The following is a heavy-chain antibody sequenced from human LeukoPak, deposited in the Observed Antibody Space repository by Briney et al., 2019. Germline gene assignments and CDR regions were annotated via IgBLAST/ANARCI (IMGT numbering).Heavy chain of an antibody. V-gene: IGHV4-59*08. J-gene: IGHJ4*02. CDR2: IYYSGST. CDR3: ARHQSGYYYGSGSALDY. Sequence: SETLSLTCTVSGGSISSYYWSWIRQPPGKGLEWIGYIYYSGSTNYSPSLKSRVTISVDTSKNQFSLKLNSVTAADTAVYYCARHQSGYYYGSGSALDYWGQGTLVTVSS. CDR1: GGSISSYY. D-gene: IGHD3-10*01.